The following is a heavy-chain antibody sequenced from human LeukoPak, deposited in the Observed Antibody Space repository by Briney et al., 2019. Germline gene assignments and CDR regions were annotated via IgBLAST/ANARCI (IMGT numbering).Heavy chain of an antibody. J-gene: IGHJ3*02. V-gene: IGHV1-18*01. CDR2: ISAYNGNT. CDR1: GYTFTSYG. Sequence: GASVKVSCKASGYTFTSYGISWVRQAPGQGLEWMGWISAYNGNTNYAQKLQGRVTMTTDTSTSTAYMELRSLRSGDTAVYYCARDTSSGYYGGDAFDIWGQGTMVTVSS. D-gene: IGHD3-22*01. CDR3: ARDTSSGYYGGDAFDI.